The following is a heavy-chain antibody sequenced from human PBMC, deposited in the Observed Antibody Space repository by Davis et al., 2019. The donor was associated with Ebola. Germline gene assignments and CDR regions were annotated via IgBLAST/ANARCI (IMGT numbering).Heavy chain of an antibody. V-gene: IGHV1-18*04. CDR2: TSGFNTNT. CDR1: GYTFTSYG. J-gene: IGHJ4*02. D-gene: IGHD3-9*01. CDR3: ARAPNYDVLTGTSSYYFDY. Sequence: ASVKVSCKSSGYTFTSYGLVWLRQPPGLGLEWMGWTSGFNTNTNFAQKFQGRVTVSQDTSTNPAYMDLRNLTSDDTAIYYCARAPNYDVLTGTSSYYFDYWGQGTLVTVSS.